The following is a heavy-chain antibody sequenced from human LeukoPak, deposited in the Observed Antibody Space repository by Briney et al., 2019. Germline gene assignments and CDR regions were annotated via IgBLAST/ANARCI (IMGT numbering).Heavy chain of an antibody. CDR2: IRSKANSYAT. Sequence: GGSLRLSCAASGFTFSGSAMHWVRQASGKGLEWVGRIRSKANSYATAYAASVKGRFTISRDDSKNTAYLQMNSLNTEDTAVYYCTPSGSYFLFHYWGQGTLVTVSS. V-gene: IGHV3-73*01. D-gene: IGHD1-26*01. CDR3: TPSGSYFLFHY. J-gene: IGHJ4*02. CDR1: GFTFSGSA.